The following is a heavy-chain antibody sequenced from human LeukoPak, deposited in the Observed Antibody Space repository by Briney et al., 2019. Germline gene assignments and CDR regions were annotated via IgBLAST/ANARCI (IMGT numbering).Heavy chain of an antibody. J-gene: IGHJ4*02. CDR2: IYPGDSDT. V-gene: IGHV5-51*01. Sequence: GESLKISCKGSGYSFTSYWIGWVRQMPGKGLEWMGIIYPGDSDTRYSPSFQGQVTISADKSISTAYLQWSSLKASDTAMYYCAREAYYYDSSGKEYFDYWGQGTLVTVSS. CDR1: GYSFTSYW. D-gene: IGHD3-22*01. CDR3: AREAYYYDSSGKEYFDY.